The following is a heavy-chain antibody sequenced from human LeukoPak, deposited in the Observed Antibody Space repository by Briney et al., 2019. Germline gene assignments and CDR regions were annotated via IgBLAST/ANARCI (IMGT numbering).Heavy chain of an antibody. CDR2: ISGSGGST. CDR3: ARLGFVDYYGMDV. Sequence: PGGSLRLSCAASGFTFSSYAMSWVRQAPGKGLEWVSAISGSGGSTYYADSVKGRFTISRDNSKNTLYLQMNSLRAEDTAVYYCARLGFVDYYGMDVWGQGTTVAVSS. V-gene: IGHV3-23*01. J-gene: IGHJ6*02. D-gene: IGHD3-3*01. CDR1: GFTFSSYA.